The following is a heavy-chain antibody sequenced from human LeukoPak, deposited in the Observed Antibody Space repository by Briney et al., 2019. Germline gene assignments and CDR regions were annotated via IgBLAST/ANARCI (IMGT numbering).Heavy chain of an antibody. CDR3: ARGTYSGSYYPINWFDP. J-gene: IGHJ5*02. CDR1: GGIFSSYA. V-gene: IGHV1-69*04. CDR2: IIPILGIA. Sequence: VASVKVSCKASGGIFSSYAIRWVRQAAGQGLEWMGRIIPILGIANSAQKFQGRVTITADKSTSTAYMELSSLRSEDPAVYYCARGTYSGSYYPINWFDPWGQGTLVTVSS. D-gene: IGHD1-26*01.